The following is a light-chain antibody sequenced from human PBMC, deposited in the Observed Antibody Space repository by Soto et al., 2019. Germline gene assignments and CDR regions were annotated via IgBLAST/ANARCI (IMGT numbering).Light chain of an antibody. Sequence: DIVMTQSPLSLAVTPGEAASISCRSSQSLLHKNGNNYFNWYLQKPGQSPQVLIYMGSRRASGVPERFSGSGSGTYFTLRISRVEAEDAGVYYCMQTLQTPRTFGPGTKVEIK. CDR2: MGS. CDR3: MQTLQTPRT. J-gene: IGKJ1*01. CDR1: QSLLHKNGNNY. V-gene: IGKV2-28*01.